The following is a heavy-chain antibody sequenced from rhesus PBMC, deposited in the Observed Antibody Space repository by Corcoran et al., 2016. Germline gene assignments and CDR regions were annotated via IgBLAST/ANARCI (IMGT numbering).Heavy chain of an antibody. CDR2: IYSSSGST. CDR1: GYSISSNY. J-gene: IGHJ4*01. CDR3: ARGQAAAGGY. V-gene: IGHV4-147*01. D-gene: IGHD6-25*01. Sequence: QVQLQESGPGLVKPSETLSLTCAVSGYSISSNYWSWIRQPPGMGLAGIGSIYSSSGSTYYNPSRKSLVTILIGTSKNQFSLKPSAVTAADTAVYYCARGQAAAGGYWGQGVLVTVFS.